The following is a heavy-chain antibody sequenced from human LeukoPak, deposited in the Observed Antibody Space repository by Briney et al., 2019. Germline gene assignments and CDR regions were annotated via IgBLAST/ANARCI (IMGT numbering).Heavy chain of an antibody. CDR1: GFTFTGYY. D-gene: IGHD3-9*01. Sequence: ASVKVSCKASGFTFTGYYMYWVRQAPGQGLEWMGWINPNSGGTNSAQKFQGRVTMTRDTSISTAYLELSRLRSDDTAVYYCARDMGDYDILTGYYTNLYFDYWGQGTLVTVSS. CDR3: ARDMGDYDILTGYYTNLYFDY. V-gene: IGHV1-2*02. J-gene: IGHJ4*02. CDR2: INPNSGGT.